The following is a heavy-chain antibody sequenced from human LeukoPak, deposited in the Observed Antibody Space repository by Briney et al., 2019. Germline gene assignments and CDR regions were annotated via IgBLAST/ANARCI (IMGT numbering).Heavy chain of an antibody. V-gene: IGHV1-46*01. J-gene: IGHJ2*01. CDR2: INPGGGST. D-gene: IGHD3-22*01. Sequence: ASVKVSCKASGYTFTSYYMHWVRQAPGQGLEWMGIINPGGGSTSYAQKFQGRVTMTRDTSTSTVYMELSSLRSEDTAVYYCARDGFDYYDSSTRVRYFDLWGRGTLVTVSS. CDR3: ARDGFDYYDSSTRVRYFDL. CDR1: GYTFTSYY.